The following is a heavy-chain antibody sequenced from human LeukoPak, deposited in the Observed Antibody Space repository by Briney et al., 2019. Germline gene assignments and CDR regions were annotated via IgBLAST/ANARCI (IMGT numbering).Heavy chain of an antibody. Sequence: GESLKISCKGSGYSFTSYWIGWVRQMPGKGLEWMGIIYPGDSDTRYSPSFQGQVTISADKSISTAYLQWSSLKASDTAMYYCARALGEFGDLYYFDYWGQGTLVTVSS. CDR2: IYPGDSDT. CDR1: GYSFTSYW. J-gene: IGHJ4*02. CDR3: ARALGEFGDLYYFDY. V-gene: IGHV5-51*01. D-gene: IGHD3-10*01.